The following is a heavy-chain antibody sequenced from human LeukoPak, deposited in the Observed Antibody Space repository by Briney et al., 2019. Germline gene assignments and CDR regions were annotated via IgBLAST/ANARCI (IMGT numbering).Heavy chain of an antibody. V-gene: IGHV4-31*03. CDR2: IYYSGCT. J-gene: IGHJ4*02. D-gene: IGHD3-22*01. CDR3: ARVVRHYYDSSGHSYFDY. Sequence: PSETLSLTCTVSGGSISSGGYYWSWIRQHPGKGLEWIGYIYYSGCTYYNPSLKSRVTISVDTSKNQFSLKLSSVTAADTAVYYCARVVRHYYDSSGHSYFDYWGQGTLVTVSS. CDR1: GGSISSGGYY.